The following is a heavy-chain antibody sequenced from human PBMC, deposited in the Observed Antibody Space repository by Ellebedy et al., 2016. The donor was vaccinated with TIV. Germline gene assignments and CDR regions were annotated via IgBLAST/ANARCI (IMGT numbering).Heavy chain of an antibody. J-gene: IGHJ4*02. Sequence: SETLSLTCAVYGGSFSGYYWSWVRQPPGKGLEWIGEVNQSGSTNYHPSLKGRVTISVDTSKNQFSLRLSSVTAADTAVYYCAEGRSGWYYFDYWGQGTLVTVSS. CDR3: AEGRSGWYYFDY. D-gene: IGHD6-19*01. V-gene: IGHV4-34*01. CDR1: GGSFSGYY. CDR2: VNQSGST.